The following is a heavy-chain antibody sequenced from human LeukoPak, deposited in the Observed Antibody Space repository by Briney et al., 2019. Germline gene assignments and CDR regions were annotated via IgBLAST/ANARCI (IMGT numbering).Heavy chain of an antibody. CDR2: ISWNSGSI. V-gene: IGHV3-9*01. D-gene: IGHD5-12*01. J-gene: IGHJ4*02. Sequence: PGGSLRLSCAASGFTFDDYAMHWVRQAPGKGLEWVSGISWNSGSIGYADSVKGRFTISRDNAENSLYLQMNSLRAEDTALYYCAKGQRGYSGYALDYWGQGTLVTVSS. CDR1: GFTFDDYA. CDR3: AKGQRGYSGYALDY.